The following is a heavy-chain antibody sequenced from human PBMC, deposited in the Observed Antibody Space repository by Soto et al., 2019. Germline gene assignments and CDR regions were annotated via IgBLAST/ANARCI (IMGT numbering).Heavy chain of an antibody. J-gene: IGHJ4*02. V-gene: IGHV1-69*09. CDR3: ARMKLARLDH. CDR2: INPASQLR. CDR1: GVSFNSYG. Sequence: QVQLLQSGTEVKRPGSSVKVSCRASGVSFNSYGFAWVRQAPGRGLEWVGKINPASQLRNYEQSLQGRVTITADTSTRTAYMELSGLTSEDTAVYYCARMKLARLDHWGQGTPVTVSS.